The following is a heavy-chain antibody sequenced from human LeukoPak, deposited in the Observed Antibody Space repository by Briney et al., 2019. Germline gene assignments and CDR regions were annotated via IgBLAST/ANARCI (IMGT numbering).Heavy chain of an antibody. J-gene: IGHJ4*02. V-gene: IGHV4-4*02. CDR2: INYRGNT. CDR1: GGSISSGNW. CDR3: ARTAAGSSGNY. Sequence: SETLSLTCAVSGGSISSGNWWSWVRQPPGKGLEWIGYINYRGNTEYSPSLRSRVTISADTSKNQVSLRLTSVTAADTAVYYCARTAAGSSGNYWGQGTLVTVSS. D-gene: IGHD6-6*01.